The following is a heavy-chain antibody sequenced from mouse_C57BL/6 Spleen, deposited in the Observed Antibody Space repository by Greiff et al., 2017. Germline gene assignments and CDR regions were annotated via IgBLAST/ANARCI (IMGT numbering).Heavy chain of an antibody. CDR1: GYTFTSYW. CDR3: ASSRIYGYDYDVGFAY. CDR2: IYPGSGST. V-gene: IGHV1-55*01. J-gene: IGHJ3*01. D-gene: IGHD2-4*01. Sequence: QVQLQQPGAELVKPGASVTMSCKASGYTFTSYWITWVKQRPGQGLEWIGEIYPGSGSTNYNQKFKSKATLTVDTSSSTAYMQLSSLTSEDSAVYDCASSRIYGYDYDVGFAYWGQGTLVTVSA.